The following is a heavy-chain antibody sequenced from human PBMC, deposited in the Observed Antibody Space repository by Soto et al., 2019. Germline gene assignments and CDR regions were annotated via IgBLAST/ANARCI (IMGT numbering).Heavy chain of an antibody. CDR2: MNPNSGNT. Sequence: ASVKVSCKASGYTFTSYDINWVRQATGQGLEWMGWMNPNSGNTGYAQKFQGRVTMTRNTSISTAYMELSSLRFEDTAVYYCARVIAVAGRLNDYWGQGTLVTVSS. V-gene: IGHV1-8*01. CDR3: ARVIAVAGRLNDY. J-gene: IGHJ4*02. D-gene: IGHD6-19*01. CDR1: GYTFTSYD.